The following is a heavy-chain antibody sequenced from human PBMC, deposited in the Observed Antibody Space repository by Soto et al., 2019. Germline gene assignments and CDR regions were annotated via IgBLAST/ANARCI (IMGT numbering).Heavy chain of an antibody. CDR1: GFTFSTYA. CDR3: ARDQLYYNDISGRPLNAFDV. Sequence: GGSLRLSCAASGFTFSTYAMNWVRQAPGKGLEWVSYIGIGSSTKYYADSVKGRFTISRDNAKNSLYLQMSSLRAEDTAVYYCARDQLYYNDISGRPLNAFDVWGQGTMVTV. D-gene: IGHD3-22*01. CDR2: IGIGSSTK. V-gene: IGHV3-48*01. J-gene: IGHJ3*01.